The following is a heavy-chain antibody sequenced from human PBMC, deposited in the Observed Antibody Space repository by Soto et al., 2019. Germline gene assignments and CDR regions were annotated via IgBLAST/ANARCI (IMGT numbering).Heavy chain of an antibody. CDR3: ARMFGHQSYFDY. Sequence: ASVKVSCKASGYTFTSYGISWVRQAPGQGLEWMGWISAYNGNTNYAQKIQGRVTMTTDTSTSTAYLELRSLSFYDTAVYYCARMFGHQSYFDYWGQGTLVTVSS. J-gene: IGHJ4*02. D-gene: IGHD3-16*01. CDR1: GYTFTSYG. V-gene: IGHV1-18*01. CDR2: ISAYNGNT.